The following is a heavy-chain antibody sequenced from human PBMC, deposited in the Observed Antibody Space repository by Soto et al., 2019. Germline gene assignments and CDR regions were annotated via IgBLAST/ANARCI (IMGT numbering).Heavy chain of an antibody. J-gene: IGHJ1*01. CDR3: AKTTYSSGWYAHFQH. CDR2: ISGSGGST. Sequence: PGGSLRLSCAASGFTFSSYAMSWVRQAPGKGLEWVSAISGSGGSTYYADSVKGRFTISRDNSKNTLYLQMNSLRAEDTAVSYCAKTTYSSGWYAHFQHWGQGTLVTVSS. V-gene: IGHV3-23*01. CDR1: GFTFSSYA. D-gene: IGHD6-19*01.